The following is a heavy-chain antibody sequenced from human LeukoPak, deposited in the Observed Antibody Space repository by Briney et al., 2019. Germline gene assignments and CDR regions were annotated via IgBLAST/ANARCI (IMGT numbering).Heavy chain of an antibody. D-gene: IGHD5-18*01. CDR3: ARVEYSYGCRF. V-gene: IGHV3-11*01. CDR1: GFTFSDYY. J-gene: IGHJ4*02. CDR2: ISRSGSTI. Sequence: GGSLRVSCAASGFTFSDYYMSWIRQAPGKGLEWVSYISRSGSTIYYADSVKGRFTISRDNAKNSLYLQMNSLRAEDTAVYYCARVEYSYGCRFWGQGTLVTVSS.